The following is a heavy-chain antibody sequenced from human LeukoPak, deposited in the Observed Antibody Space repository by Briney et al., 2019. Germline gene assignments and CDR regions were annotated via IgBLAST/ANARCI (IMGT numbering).Heavy chain of an antibody. CDR3: ARHTTTPDSYLAY. V-gene: IGHV4-59*01. CDR1: GGSISSYY. J-gene: IGHJ4*02. Sequence: SETLSLTCAVSGGSISSYYWSWIRQPPGKGLEWIGYIYYSGSTNYNPSLKSRVTISVDTSKNQFSLKLSSVTAADTAVYYCARHTTTPDSYLAYWGQGTLVTVSS. CDR2: IYYSGST. D-gene: IGHD1-1*01.